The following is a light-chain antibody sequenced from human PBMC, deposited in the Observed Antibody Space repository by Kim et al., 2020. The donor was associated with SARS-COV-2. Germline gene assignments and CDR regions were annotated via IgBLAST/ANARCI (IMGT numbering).Light chain of an antibody. Sequence: SPGERVTLSRRAIQSVSSTNLAGYQQKPGQAPRLLIYGASSRATGIPDRFSGSGSGTDFTLTISRLEPEDFAVYYCHHYGSSSFTFGGGTKVDIK. V-gene: IGKV3-20*01. CDR2: GAS. CDR1: QSVSSTN. CDR3: HHYGSSSFT. J-gene: IGKJ4*01.